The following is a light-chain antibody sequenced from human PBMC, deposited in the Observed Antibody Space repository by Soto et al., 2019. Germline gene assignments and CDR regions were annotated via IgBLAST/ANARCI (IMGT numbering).Light chain of an antibody. CDR2: DVD. CDR1: SSDVGGYNF. CDR3: CSYSGSSTIVV. V-gene: IGLV2-14*03. Sequence: QSALTQPASVSGSPGQSITISCTGTSSDVGGYNFDSWYQQHPGKAPRLMIFDVDNRPSGVSTRFSGSKSGNTASLTISGLQAEDEADYYCCSYSGSSTIVVFGGGTKLTVL. J-gene: IGLJ2*01.